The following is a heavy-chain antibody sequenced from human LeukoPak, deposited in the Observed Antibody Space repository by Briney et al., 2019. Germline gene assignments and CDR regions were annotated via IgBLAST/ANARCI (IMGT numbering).Heavy chain of an antibody. CDR1: GGSFSNYY. V-gene: IGHV4-34*01. D-gene: IGHD3-10*01. CDR3: ARGRRSGSYYDMPYYYYGMDV. J-gene: IGHJ6*02. Sequence: SETLSLTCAVYGGSFSNYYWSWIRQPPGKGLEWIGEINHSGSTNDNPSLKSRVTISVDTSKSQFSLRLNSVTAADTAVYYCARGRRSGSYYDMPYYYYGMDVWGQGTTVTVSS. CDR2: INHSGST.